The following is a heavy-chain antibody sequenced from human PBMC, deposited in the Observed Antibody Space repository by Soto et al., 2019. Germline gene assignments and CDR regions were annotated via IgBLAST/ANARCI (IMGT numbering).Heavy chain of an antibody. CDR1: GFTFSSYA. CDR2: ISYDGSNK. V-gene: IGHV3-30-3*01. Sequence: QVQLVESGGGVVQPGRSLRLSCAASGFTFSSYAMHWVRQAPGTGLEWVAVISYDGSNKYYADSVKGRFTISRDNSKNTLYLQMNSLRAEDTAVYYCARYRASHGMDVWGQGTTVTVSS. J-gene: IGHJ6*02. CDR3: ARYRASHGMDV. D-gene: IGHD5-12*01.